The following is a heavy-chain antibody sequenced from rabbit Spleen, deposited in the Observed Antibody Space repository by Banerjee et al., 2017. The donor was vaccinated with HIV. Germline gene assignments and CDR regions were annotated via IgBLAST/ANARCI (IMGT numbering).Heavy chain of an antibody. CDR2: TYFGNGNT. Sequence: QEQLEESGGGLVKPEGSLTLTCKASGFSLSSYDMNWVRQAPGKGLEWIACTYFGNGNTYYASWAKGRFTISKTSSTTVTLEMTSLTAADTATYFCARDLPDVIGWNFGWWGQGTLVTVS. D-gene: IGHD1-1*01. CDR3: ARDLPDVIGWNFGW. J-gene: IGHJ4*01. CDR1: GFSLSSYD. V-gene: IGHV1S45*01.